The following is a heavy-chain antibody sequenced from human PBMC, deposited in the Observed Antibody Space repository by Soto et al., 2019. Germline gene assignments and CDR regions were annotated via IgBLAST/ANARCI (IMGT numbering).Heavy chain of an antibody. V-gene: IGHV3-30-3*02. Sequence: GGSLRLSCAASGFTFSSYAMHWVRQAPGKGLEWVAVISYDGKVKYYADSVKGRFTFSRDNSKNTLSLQLNSLRADDTAVYYCAKDLIANNGVWEPFDMWGRGTKVTVSS. CDR3: AKDLIANNGVWEPFDM. CDR1: GFTFSSYA. D-gene: IGHD2-8*01. CDR2: ISYDGKVK. J-gene: IGHJ3*02.